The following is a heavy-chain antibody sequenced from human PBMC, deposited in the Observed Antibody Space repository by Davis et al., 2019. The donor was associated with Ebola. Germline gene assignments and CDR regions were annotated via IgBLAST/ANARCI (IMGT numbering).Heavy chain of an antibody. Sequence: SLKISCAASGFSFDDYAMHWVWQAPGKGLEWVAGINWNSDSIGYADSVRGRFTISRDNAKNSLYLQMNSLRAEDTAVYYCARDHDFWSGSLYYYYNMDVWGKGTTVTVSS. CDR1: GFSFDDYA. D-gene: IGHD3-3*01. CDR2: INWNSDSI. V-gene: IGHV3-9*01. CDR3: ARDHDFWSGSLYYYYNMDV. J-gene: IGHJ6*03.